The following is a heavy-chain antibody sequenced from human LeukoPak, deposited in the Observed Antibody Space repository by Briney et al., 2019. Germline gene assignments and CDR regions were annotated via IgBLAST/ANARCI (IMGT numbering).Heavy chain of an antibody. V-gene: IGHV4-31*03. J-gene: IGHJ6*02. D-gene: IGHD3-10*01. Sequence: PSQTLSLTCTVSGGSLSSGNYFWSWIRQHPGKGLEWIGYIYHSGSTYYNPSLKSRVTISVDTSKNQFSLKLSSVTAADTAVYYCARDLPFFTNYYYGMDVWGQGTTVTVSS. CDR2: IYHSGST. CDR3: ARDLPFFTNYYYGMDV. CDR1: GGSLSSGNYF.